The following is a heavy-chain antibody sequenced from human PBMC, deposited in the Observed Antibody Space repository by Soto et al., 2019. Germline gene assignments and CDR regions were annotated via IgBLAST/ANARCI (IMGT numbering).Heavy chain of an antibody. CDR2: ISYDGSNK. D-gene: IGHD3-10*01. Sequence: QVQLVESGRGVVQPGRSLRLSCAASGFTFSSYAMHWVRQAPGKGLEWVAVISYDGSNKYYADSVKGRFTISRDNSKNTLYLQMNSLRAEDTAVYYCARLWFGELFGDYWGQGTLVTVSS. CDR3: ARLWFGELFGDY. V-gene: IGHV3-30-3*01. J-gene: IGHJ4*02. CDR1: GFTFSSYA.